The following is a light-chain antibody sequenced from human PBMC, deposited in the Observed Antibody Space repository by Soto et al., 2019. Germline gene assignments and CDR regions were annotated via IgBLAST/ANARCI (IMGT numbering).Light chain of an antibody. Sequence: AIRMTQSPSSFSASTGDRITITFRASQAISSYLAWYQQKPGKAPKLLIYAASTLQSGVPSRFSGSGSGTDFTLTISCLQSEDFATYYCQQYYSFITFGQGTRLEIK. CDR2: AAS. CDR1: QAISSY. V-gene: IGKV1-8*01. CDR3: QQYYSFIT. J-gene: IGKJ5*01.